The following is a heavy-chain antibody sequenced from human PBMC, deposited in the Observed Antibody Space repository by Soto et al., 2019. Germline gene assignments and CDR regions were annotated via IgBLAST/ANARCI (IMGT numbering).Heavy chain of an antibody. CDR1: GYSFTNYG. CDR2: ISAYNGNT. CDR3: ARDSALYYYGSGSRSMDV. J-gene: IGHJ6*02. V-gene: IGHV1-18*01. D-gene: IGHD3-10*01. Sequence: ASVKVSCKASGYSFTNYGISWVRQAPGQGLEWVGWISAYNGNTNYAQKLPGRVTMTTDTSTSTAYMELRSLRADDTAVHYCARDSALYYYGSGSRSMDVWGQGTTVTVSS.